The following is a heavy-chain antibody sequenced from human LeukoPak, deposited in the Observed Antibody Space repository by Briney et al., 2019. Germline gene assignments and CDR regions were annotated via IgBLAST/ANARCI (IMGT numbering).Heavy chain of an antibody. V-gene: IGHV3-21*01. CDR2: ISSSSSYI. CDR1: GFTFSSYS. D-gene: IGHD5-18*01. J-gene: IGHJ4*02. CDR3: ARTQRGYSYGYGY. Sequence: KPGGSLRLSCAASGFTFSSYSMNWVRQAPGKGLEWVSSISSSSSYIYYADSVKGRFTISRDNAKNSLYLQMNSLRAEDTAVYYCARTQRGYSYGYGYWGQGTLVTVSS.